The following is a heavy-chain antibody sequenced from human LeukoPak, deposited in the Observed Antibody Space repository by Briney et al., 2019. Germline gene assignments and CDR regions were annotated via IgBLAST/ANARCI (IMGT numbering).Heavy chain of an antibody. D-gene: IGHD6-19*01. CDR1: GFTLTKYG. CDR3: AKAGSGWYYFDY. J-gene: IGHJ4*02. Sequence: GSLRLSCVASGFTLTKYGMHWVRQAPGKGLDWVAVISYDGSSKYYADSVKGRFTISRDNSKNTLYLQMNSLRAEDTAVYYCAKAGSGWYYFDYWGQGTLVTVSS. CDR2: ISYDGSSK. V-gene: IGHV3-30-3*01.